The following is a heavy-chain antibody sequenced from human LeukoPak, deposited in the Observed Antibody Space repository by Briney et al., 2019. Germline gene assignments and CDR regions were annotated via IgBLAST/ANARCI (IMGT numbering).Heavy chain of an antibody. J-gene: IGHJ3*02. V-gene: IGHV4-34*01. D-gene: IGHD5-24*01. Sequence: PGGSLRLSCVGSGFTFSNYGMSWVRQAPGKGLEWIGEINHSGSTNYNPSLKSRVTISVDTSKNQFSLKLSSVTAADTAVYYCAREMGDGYPDAFDIWGQGTMVTVSS. CDR1: GFTFSNYG. CDR3: AREMGDGYPDAFDI. CDR2: INHSGST.